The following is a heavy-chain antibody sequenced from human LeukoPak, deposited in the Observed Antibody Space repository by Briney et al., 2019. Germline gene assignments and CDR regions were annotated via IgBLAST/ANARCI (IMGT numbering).Heavy chain of an antibody. V-gene: IGHV1-2*02. CDR2: INPNSGGT. J-gene: IGHJ5*02. CDR3: ARGLANQNLSFGDNWFDP. D-gene: IGHD3-10*01. CDR1: GYTFTGYY. Sequence: GASVKVSCKASGYTFTGYYMHWVRQAPGQGLEWMGWINPNSGGTNYAQKFQGRVTMTRDTSISTAYMELSRLRSDDTAVYYCARGLANQNLSFGDNWFDPWGQGTLVTVSS.